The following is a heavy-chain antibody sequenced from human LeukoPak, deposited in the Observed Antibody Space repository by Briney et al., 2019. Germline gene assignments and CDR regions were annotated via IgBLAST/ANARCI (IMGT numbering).Heavy chain of an antibody. J-gene: IGHJ4*02. CDR1: GFTFSTYT. D-gene: IGHD7-27*01. Sequence: GGSLRPSCAASGFTFSTYTMYWVRHPPGKGLEWVSIIGSSGGGIHYADSVKGRFTISRDNSKNALYLQMNSLRVEDTAVYYCAIDPNWGTHSWGQGVLVTVSS. CDR3: AIDPNWGTHS. V-gene: IGHV3-23*01. CDR2: IGSSGGGI.